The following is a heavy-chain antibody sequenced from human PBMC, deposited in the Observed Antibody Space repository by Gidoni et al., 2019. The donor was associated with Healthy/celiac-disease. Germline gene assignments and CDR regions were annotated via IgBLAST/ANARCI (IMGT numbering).Heavy chain of an antibody. D-gene: IGHD3-10*01. Sequence: QVQLVQSGAEVKKPGASVKVSCKASGYPFTSYYMHWLRQAPGQGLEWLGISNPSVDSTSYAQKFEGRVTMTRDTSTSTVYMELSSLRSEDTAVYYCARVGLTATASVRGVIVDYRGDYWGQGTLVTVSS. V-gene: IGHV1-46*01. J-gene: IGHJ4*02. CDR3: ARVGLTATASVRGVIVDYRGDY. CDR1: GYPFTSYY. CDR2: SNPSVDST.